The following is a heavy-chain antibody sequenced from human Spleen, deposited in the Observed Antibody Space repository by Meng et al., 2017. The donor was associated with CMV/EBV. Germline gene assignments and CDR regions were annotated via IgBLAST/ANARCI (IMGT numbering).Heavy chain of an antibody. V-gene: IGHV1-46*01. D-gene: IGHD5-18*01. CDR2: INPSGGST. CDR1: GYTFTSYY. J-gene: IGHJ4*02. CDR3: ARVGSYGLFDY. Sequence: SCKASGYTFTSYYVHWGRQAPGQGLEWMGIINPSGGSTSYAQKFQGRVTMTRDTSTSTVYMELSSLRSEDTAVYYCARVGSYGLFDYWGQGTLVTVSS.